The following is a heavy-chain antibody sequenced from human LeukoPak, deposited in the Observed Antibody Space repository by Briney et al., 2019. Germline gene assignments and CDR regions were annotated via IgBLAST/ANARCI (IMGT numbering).Heavy chain of an antibody. D-gene: IGHD3-3*01. V-gene: IGHV1-8*01. CDR1: GYTFTSYD. CDR2: MNPNNANT. CDR3: ARAGVTIFGVADPRGAFDI. Sequence: ASVKVSCKASGYTFTSYDINWVRQATGQGLEWLGWMNPNNANTDYAQKFQGRVTMTRDTSISTAYMELSRLRSDDTAVYYCARAGVTIFGVADPRGAFDIWGQGTMVTVSS. J-gene: IGHJ3*02.